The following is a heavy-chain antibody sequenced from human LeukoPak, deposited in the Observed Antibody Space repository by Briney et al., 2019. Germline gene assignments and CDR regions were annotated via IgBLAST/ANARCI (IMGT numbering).Heavy chain of an antibody. J-gene: IGHJ3*02. CDR2: IWYDGSNK. CDR1: GFTSSSYG. CDR3: AKVRYCSGGSCYYDAFDI. V-gene: IGHV3-33*06. D-gene: IGHD2-15*01. Sequence: PGRSLRLSCAASGFTSSSYGMHWVRQAPGKGLEWVAVIWYDGSNKYYADSVKGRFTISRDNSKNTLYLQMNSLRAEDTAVYYCAKVRYCSGGSCYYDAFDIWGQGTMVTVSS.